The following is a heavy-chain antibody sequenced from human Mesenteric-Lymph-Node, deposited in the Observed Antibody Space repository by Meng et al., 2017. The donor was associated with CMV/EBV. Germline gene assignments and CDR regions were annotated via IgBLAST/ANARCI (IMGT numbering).Heavy chain of an antibody. CDR2: INHSGST. D-gene: IGHD2-2*01. V-gene: IGHV4-34*01. CDR1: CGSFSGYY. J-gene: IGHJ5*02. CDR3: ARRRYCSSTSCYGWFDP. Sequence: YCGSFSGYYWSWIRQPPGKGLEWIGEINHSGSTNYNPSLKSRVTISVDTSKNQFSLKLSSVTAADTAVYYCARRRYCSSTSCYGWFDPWGQGTLVTVSS.